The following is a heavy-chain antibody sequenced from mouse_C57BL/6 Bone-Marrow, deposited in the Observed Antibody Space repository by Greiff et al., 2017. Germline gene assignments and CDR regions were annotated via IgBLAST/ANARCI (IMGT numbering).Heavy chain of an antibody. CDR1: GFTFSSYA. V-gene: IGHV5-4*01. CDR2: ISDGGSYT. Sequence: EVKLVESGGGLVKPGGSLKLSCAASGFTFSSYAMSWVRQTPEKRLEWVATISDGGSYTYYPDNVKGRFTISRDNAKNNLDLQMSHLKSEDTAMYYCAREASGFAYWGQGTLVTVSA. J-gene: IGHJ3*01. CDR3: AREASGFAY.